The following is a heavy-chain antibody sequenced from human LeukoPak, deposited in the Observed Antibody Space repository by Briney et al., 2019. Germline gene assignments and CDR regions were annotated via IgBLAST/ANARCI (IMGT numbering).Heavy chain of an antibody. D-gene: IGHD2-8*01. J-gene: IGHJ4*02. Sequence: PSQTLSLTCTVSGGSISSSSYYWGWIRQPPGKGLEWIGSIYYSGSTYYNPSLKSRVTISVDTSKNQFSLKLSFVTAADTAVYYCARHRSPYCTNGVCHDYWGQGTLVTVSS. V-gene: IGHV4-39*01. CDR2: IYYSGST. CDR3: ARHRSPYCTNGVCHDY. CDR1: GGSISSSSYY.